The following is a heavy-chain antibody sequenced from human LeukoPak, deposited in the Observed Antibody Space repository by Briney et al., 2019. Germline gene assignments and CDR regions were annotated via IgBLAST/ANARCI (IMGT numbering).Heavy chain of an antibody. V-gene: IGHV1-18*01. CDR2: IGRVTSNSGDV. CDR3: ARYNSLFRGVTTSDY. D-gene: IGHD3-10*01. Sequence: ASVKVSCKTSGYSFSNYGVSWVRQAPGQGLECIGRIGRVTSNSGDVTYAPKFQDRVTMTTDTSTTTAYMELRSLRFDDTAVYFCARYNSLFRGVTTSDYWGQGTLVTVSS. CDR1: GYSFSNYG. J-gene: IGHJ4*02.